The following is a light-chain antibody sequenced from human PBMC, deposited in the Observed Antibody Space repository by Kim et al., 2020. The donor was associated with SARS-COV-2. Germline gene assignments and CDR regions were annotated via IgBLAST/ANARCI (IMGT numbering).Light chain of an antibody. CDR3: QHYGYSPII. V-gene: IGKV3-20*01. CDR1: QSLTSSY. J-gene: IGKJ5*01. CDR2: DAS. Sequence: EIVLTQSPGTLSLSPGERATLSCRASQSLTSSYLAWYQQKPGQAPRLLIHDASSRATDIPDRFSGSGSGTDFTLTISRLEPEDFAVYYCQHYGYSPIIFGQGTRLEIK.